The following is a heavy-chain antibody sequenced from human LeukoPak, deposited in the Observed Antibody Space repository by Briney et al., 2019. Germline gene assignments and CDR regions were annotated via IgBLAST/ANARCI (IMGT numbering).Heavy chain of an antibody. CDR3: AMTTVTTFRPGAFDI. CDR2: ISCSGGST. CDR1: GFTLSRYG. Sequence: GGSLRLSCAASGFTLSRYGMSWVRQAAGKGREWVSAISCSGGSTYYADSVKGRFTISRDNSKNTLYLQMNSLRAEDTAVYYCAMTTVTTFRPGAFDIWGQGTMVTVSS. V-gene: IGHV3-23*01. D-gene: IGHD4-17*01. J-gene: IGHJ3*02.